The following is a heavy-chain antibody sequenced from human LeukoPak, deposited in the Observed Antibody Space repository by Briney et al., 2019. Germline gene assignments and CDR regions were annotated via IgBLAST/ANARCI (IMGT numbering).Heavy chain of an antibody. CDR1: GYSISSGYY. J-gene: IGHJ4*02. Sequence: SETLSLTCTVSGYSISSGYYWGWIRQPPGKGLEWIGSIYHSGSTYYNPSLKSRVTISVDTSKNQFSLKLSSVTAADTAVYYCAREDSSSSGEAYWGQGTLVTVSS. V-gene: IGHV4-38-2*02. CDR2: IYHSGST. D-gene: IGHD6-6*01. CDR3: AREDSSSSGEAY.